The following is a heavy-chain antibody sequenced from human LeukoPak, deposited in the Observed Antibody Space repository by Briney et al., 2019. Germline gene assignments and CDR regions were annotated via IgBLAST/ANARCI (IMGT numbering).Heavy chain of an antibody. D-gene: IGHD3-3*01. CDR1: GGSISSYY. Sequence: SETLSLTCTVSGGSISSYYWSWIRQPAGKGLEWIGRIYTSGSTNYNPSLKSRVTMSVDTSKNQFSLKLSSVTAADTAVYYCARGTYYDFWSGQIQAFDIWGQGTMVTVSS. CDR3: ARGTYYDFWSGQIQAFDI. CDR2: IYTSGST. J-gene: IGHJ3*02. V-gene: IGHV4-4*07.